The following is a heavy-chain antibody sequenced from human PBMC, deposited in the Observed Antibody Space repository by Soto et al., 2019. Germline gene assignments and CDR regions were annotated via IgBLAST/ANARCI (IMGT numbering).Heavy chain of an antibody. CDR1: GFTFSSYG. V-gene: IGHV3-33*08. CDR2: IWYDGSNK. Sequence: SLRLSCSASGFTFSSYGMHWLRQAPGKGLEWVAVIWYDGSNKYYADSVKGRFTISRDNSKNTLYLQMNSLRAEDTAVYYCARDKGYDILTGRRLDAFDIWGQGTMVTVSS. CDR3: ARDKGYDILTGRRLDAFDI. D-gene: IGHD3-9*01. J-gene: IGHJ3*02.